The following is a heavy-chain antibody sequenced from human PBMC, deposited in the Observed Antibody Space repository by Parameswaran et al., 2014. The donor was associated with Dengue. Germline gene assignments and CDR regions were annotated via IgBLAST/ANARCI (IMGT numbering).Heavy chain of an antibody. D-gene: IGHD4-17*01. Sequence: PGKALEWLALIYWNDDKRYSPSLKSRLTITKDTSKNQVVLTMTNMDPVDTATYYCAHSTGGSYGDYVDNWFDPWGQGTLVTVSS. V-gene: IGHV2-5*01. CDR2: IYWNDDK. CDR3: AHSTGGSYGDYVDNWFDP. J-gene: IGHJ5*02.